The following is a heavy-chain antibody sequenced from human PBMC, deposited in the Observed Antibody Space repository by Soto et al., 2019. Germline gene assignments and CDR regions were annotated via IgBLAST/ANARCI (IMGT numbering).Heavy chain of an antibody. CDR3: ATIIGYDSSGYPHDHNSKPFDY. CDR1: GYTLTELS. J-gene: IGHJ4*02. CDR2: FDPEDGET. D-gene: IGHD3-22*01. Sequence: ASVKVSCKVSGYTLTELSMHGVRQAPGKGLEWMGGFDPEDGETIYAQKFQGRVTMTEDTSTDTAYMELSSLRSEDTAVYYCATIIGYDSSGYPHDHNSKPFDYWGQGTLVTVSS. V-gene: IGHV1-24*01.